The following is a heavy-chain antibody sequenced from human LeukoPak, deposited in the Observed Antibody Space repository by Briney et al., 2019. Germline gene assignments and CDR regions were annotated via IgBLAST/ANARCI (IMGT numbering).Heavy chain of an antibody. CDR1: GFIFTTYS. J-gene: IGHJ4*02. D-gene: IGHD7-27*01. Sequence: PGGSLRLSCAASGFIFTTYSMNWVRQAPGKGLEWLSFIDSSSIIYYADSVKGRFTISRDNAKKSIYLQMNSLRAEGTAVYYCARDLNWAFDYWGQGTLVTVSS. V-gene: IGHV3-48*01. CDR3: ARDLNWAFDY. CDR2: IDSSSII.